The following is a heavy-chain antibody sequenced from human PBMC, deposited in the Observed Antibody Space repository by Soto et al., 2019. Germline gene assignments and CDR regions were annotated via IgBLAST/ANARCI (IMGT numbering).Heavy chain of an antibody. CDR2: ISYDGSNK. CDR1: GFTFSSYA. Sequence: GGSLRLSCEASGFTFSSYAMHWVRQAPGKGLEWVAVISYDGSNKYYADSVKGRFTISRDNSKNTLYLQMNSLRAEDTAVYYCARDDNYYDSSGYPNPFDYWGQGTLVTVSS. J-gene: IGHJ4*02. D-gene: IGHD3-22*01. V-gene: IGHV3-30-3*01. CDR3: ARDDNYYDSSGYPNPFDY.